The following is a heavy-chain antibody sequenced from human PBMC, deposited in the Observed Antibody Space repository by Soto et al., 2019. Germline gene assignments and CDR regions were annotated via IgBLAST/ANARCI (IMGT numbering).Heavy chain of an antibody. V-gene: IGHV3-21*01. CDR3: ARDFGIAVAGTFSD. J-gene: IGHJ4*02. CDR2: ISSSSSYI. Sequence: GGSLRLSCAASGFTFSSYSMNWVRQAPGKGLEWVSSISSSSSYIYYADSVKGRFTISRDNAKNSLYLQMNSLRAEDTAVYYCARDFGIAVAGTFSDWGQGTLVTVSS. D-gene: IGHD6-19*01. CDR1: GFTFSSYS.